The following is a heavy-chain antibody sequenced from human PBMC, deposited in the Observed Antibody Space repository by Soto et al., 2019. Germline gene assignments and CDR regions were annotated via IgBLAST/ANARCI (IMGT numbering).Heavy chain of an antibody. D-gene: IGHD4-4*01. Sequence: GGSKRLSCPSSGFHFGNYWMRLVRQAPGKGLEWVANIKEDGSERYYVDSVKGRFTISGDNAKNSLYLQMTSLRPEDTAVYYCTRGHPSIYNYWGQGNLVTVSS. V-gene: IGHV3-7*01. CDR3: TRGHPSIYNY. J-gene: IGHJ4*02. CDR2: IKEDGSER. CDR1: GFHFGNYW.